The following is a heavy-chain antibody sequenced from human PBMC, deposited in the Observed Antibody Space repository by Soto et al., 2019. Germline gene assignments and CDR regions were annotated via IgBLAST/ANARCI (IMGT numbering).Heavy chain of an antibody. CDR3: AKDLRYFDWLLAYYFDY. D-gene: IGHD3-9*01. CDR2: ISGSGGST. J-gene: IGHJ4*02. V-gene: IGHV3-23*01. CDR1: GFTFSSYA. Sequence: GGSLRLSCAASGFTFSSYAMSWVRQAPGKGLEWVSAISGSGGSTYYADSVKGRSTISRDNSKNTLYLQMISLRAEDTAVYYCAKDLRYFDWLLAYYFDYWGQGTLVTVSS.